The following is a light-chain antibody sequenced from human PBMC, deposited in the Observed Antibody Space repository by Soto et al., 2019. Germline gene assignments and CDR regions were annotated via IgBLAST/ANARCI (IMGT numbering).Light chain of an antibody. V-gene: IGLV1-44*01. Sequence: QSVLTQPPSASGTPGQRVTISCSGSSSNIGINTVNWYQQLPGTAPKLLIYTDNQRPSGDPDRFAGSKSGTSASLAISGIQSEDEADYYCAAWDESLNGLDVFGTGTKLTVL. CDR2: TDN. CDR1: SSNIGINT. J-gene: IGLJ1*01. CDR3: AAWDESLNGLDV.